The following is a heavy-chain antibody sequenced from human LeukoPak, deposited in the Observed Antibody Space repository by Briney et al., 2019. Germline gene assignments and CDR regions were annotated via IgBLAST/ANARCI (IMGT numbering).Heavy chain of an antibody. Sequence: GGSLRLSCAASGFTLSDYAMNWVRQAPGEGLEWLSAISGSDGHTFYADSVKGRFTLSRDNSKNTLYLQMNNLRAADTDIYYCAKVPWVGTITWGQGTLVIVSS. CDR2: ISGSDGHT. CDR1: GFTLSDYA. D-gene: IGHD1-26*01. V-gene: IGHV3-23*01. CDR3: AKVPWVGTIT. J-gene: IGHJ4*02.